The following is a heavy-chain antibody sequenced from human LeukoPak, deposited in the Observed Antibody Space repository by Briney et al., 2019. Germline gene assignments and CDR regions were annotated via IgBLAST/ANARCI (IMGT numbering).Heavy chain of an antibody. CDR1: GFTFSSYW. J-gene: IGHJ4*02. Sequence: GGSLRLSCAASGFTFSSYWMSWVRQAPGKGLGWVSSISSSSSYIYYADSVKGRFTISRDNSKNTLYLQMNSLRAEDTAVYYCAYLSGSGPYYFDYWGQGTLVTVSS. V-gene: IGHV3-21*04. CDR3: AYLSGSGPYYFDY. D-gene: IGHD2-15*01. CDR2: ISSSSSYI.